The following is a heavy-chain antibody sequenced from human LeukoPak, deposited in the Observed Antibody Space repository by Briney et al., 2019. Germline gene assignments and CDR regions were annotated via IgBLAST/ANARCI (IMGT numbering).Heavy chain of an antibody. Sequence: ASVKVSCKASGYTFTGYYMHWVRQAPGQGLEWMGWINPNSGGTNYVQKFQGRVTMTRDTSISTAYMELSRLRSDDTAVYYCARDYYDSSGYYRDFDYWGQGTLVTVSS. CDR3: ARDYYDSSGYYRDFDY. D-gene: IGHD3-22*01. J-gene: IGHJ4*02. V-gene: IGHV1-2*02. CDR1: GYTFTGYY. CDR2: INPNSGGT.